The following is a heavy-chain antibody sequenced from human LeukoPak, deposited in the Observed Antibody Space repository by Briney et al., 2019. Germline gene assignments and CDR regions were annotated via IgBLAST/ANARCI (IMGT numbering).Heavy chain of an antibody. CDR2: IYPGDSDT. Sequence: GESLKISCKGSGYSFTSYWIGWVRQMPGKGLEWMGIIYPGDSDTRYSPSFQGQVTISADKSISTAYLQWSSLKASDTAMYYCARHFEAYCSGGSCYSGGYYFGYWGQGTLVTVSS. CDR3: ARHFEAYCSGGSCYSGGYYFGY. CDR1: GYSFTSYW. D-gene: IGHD2-15*01. J-gene: IGHJ4*02. V-gene: IGHV5-51*01.